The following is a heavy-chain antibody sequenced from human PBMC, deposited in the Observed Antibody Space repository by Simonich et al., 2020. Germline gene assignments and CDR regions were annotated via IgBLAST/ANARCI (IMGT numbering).Heavy chain of an antibody. CDR1: GFTFSSYA. J-gene: IGHJ4*02. D-gene: IGHD2-21*02. V-gene: IGHV3-30*07. CDR2: ISYDENNK. Sequence: QVQLVESGGGVVQPGRSLRLSCAASGFTFSSYAMHWVRQAPDKGLEWVAIISYDENNKYYADSVKGRFTISRDNSKNTLYLQMNSLRAEDTAVYYCARDGERYCGGDCYSYFDYWGQGTLVTVSS. CDR3: ARDGERYCGGDCYSYFDY.